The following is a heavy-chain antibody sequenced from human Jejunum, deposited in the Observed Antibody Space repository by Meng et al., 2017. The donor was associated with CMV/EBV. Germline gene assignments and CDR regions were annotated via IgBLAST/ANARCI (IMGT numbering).Heavy chain of an antibody. CDR1: GGSNSSGEYY. D-gene: IGHD5-24*01. Sequence: GSGGSNSSGEYYWGWIRQPPGKGLEWIGYIYYSGSTYYNPSLKSRVTISVDTSKNQFSLKLSSVTAADTAVYYCARVDGYSRFDYWGQGTLVTVSS. CDR2: IYYSGST. V-gene: IGHV4-30-4*08. CDR3: ARVDGYSRFDY. J-gene: IGHJ4*02.